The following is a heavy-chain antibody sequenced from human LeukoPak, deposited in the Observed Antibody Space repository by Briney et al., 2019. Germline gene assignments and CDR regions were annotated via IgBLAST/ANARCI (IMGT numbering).Heavy chain of an antibody. V-gene: IGHV1-2*02. J-gene: IGHJ4*02. D-gene: IGHD3-3*01. CDR2: INPNSGGT. CDR1: GYTFTGYY. Sequence: ASVKVSCKASGYTFTGYYMHWVRQAPGQGLEWMGWINPNSGGTNYALKFQGRVTMTRVTSISTAYMELSRLRSDDTAVYYCARSQRFLEWLSPSFDYWGQGTLVTVSS. CDR3: ARSQRFLEWLSPSFDY.